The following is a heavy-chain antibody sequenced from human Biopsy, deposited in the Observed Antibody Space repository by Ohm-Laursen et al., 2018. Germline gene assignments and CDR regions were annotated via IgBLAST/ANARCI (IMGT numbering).Heavy chain of an antibody. CDR2: ISYTGYT. Sequence: SETLSLTCTVSGGSFTGHYWSWIRQPPGKGLEWIGHISYTGYTSYNASLKSRVTISVDTSRTQFSLKLSSVTAADTAVYYCARMDCSGGSCHYYSYGMDVWGQGTTVTVSS. V-gene: IGHV4-59*08. D-gene: IGHD2-15*01. CDR3: ARMDCSGGSCHYYSYGMDV. CDR1: GGSFTGHY. J-gene: IGHJ6*02.